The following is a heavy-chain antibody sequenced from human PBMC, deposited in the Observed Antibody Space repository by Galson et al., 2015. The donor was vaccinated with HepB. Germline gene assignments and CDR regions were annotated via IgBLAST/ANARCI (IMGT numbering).Heavy chain of an antibody. CDR1: GFSFSSND. CDR2: LRGSGGDT. Sequence: SLRLSCAASGFSFSSNDMSWVRQAPGKGLEWVSSLRGSGGDTLYADSVKGRFTISRDNSKNTLYLQMNSLRAEDTAVYYCAQDHRALGHYCTRATCHNQYYYYMDVWGTGITVTVSS. D-gene: IGHD2-8*02. J-gene: IGHJ6*03. CDR3: AQDHRALGHYCTRATCHNQYYYYMDV. V-gene: IGHV3-23*01.